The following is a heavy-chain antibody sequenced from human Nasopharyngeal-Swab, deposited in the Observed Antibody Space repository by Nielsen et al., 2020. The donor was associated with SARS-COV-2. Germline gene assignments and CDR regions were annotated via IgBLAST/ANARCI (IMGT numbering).Heavy chain of an antibody. CDR2: ISYDGSNK. D-gene: IGHD6-19*01. CDR1: GFTFSSYA. Sequence: GESLKISCAASGFTFSSYAMHWVRQAPGKGLEWVAVISYDGSNKYYADPVKGRFTISRDNSKNTLYLQMNSLRAEDTAVYYCARNGADSSGWYYYYYYGMDVWGQGTTVTVSS. J-gene: IGHJ6*02. CDR3: ARNGADSSGWYYYYYYGMDV. V-gene: IGHV3-30-3*01.